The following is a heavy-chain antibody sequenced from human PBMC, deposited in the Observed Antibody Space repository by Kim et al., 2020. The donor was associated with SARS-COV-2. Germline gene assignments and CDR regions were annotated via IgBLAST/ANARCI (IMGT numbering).Heavy chain of an antibody. Sequence: ADSVKGRFTISRDNAKNTLYLQMNSLRGEDTAVYYCARDPDSGSSIFDYWGQGTLVTVSS. CDR3: ARDPDSGSSIFDY. J-gene: IGHJ4*02. V-gene: IGHV3-74*01. D-gene: IGHD1-26*01.